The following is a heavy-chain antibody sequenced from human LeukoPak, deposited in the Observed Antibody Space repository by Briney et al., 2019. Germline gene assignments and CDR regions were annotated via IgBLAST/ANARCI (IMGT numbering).Heavy chain of an antibody. CDR3: ARDSSSFPNYFDF. Sequence: GGSLRLSCAASGFTFSSTYMRWVRQAPGQGLEWVSLLYSSGITFYAESVQGRFTISRDNSKNTLYLQMNSLRAEDTAIYYCARDSSSFPNYFDFWGQGTLVTVSS. CDR1: GFTFSSTY. J-gene: IGHJ4*02. D-gene: IGHD3-3*02. CDR2: LYSSGIT. V-gene: IGHV3-53*01.